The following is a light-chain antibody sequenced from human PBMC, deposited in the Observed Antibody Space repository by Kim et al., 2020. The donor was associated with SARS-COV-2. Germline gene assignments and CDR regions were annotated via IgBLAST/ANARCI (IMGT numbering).Light chain of an antibody. CDR2: LNSDGSH. V-gene: IGLV4-69*01. CDR1: SGHSSYA. CDR3: QTWGTGIRV. J-gene: IGLJ3*02. Sequence: ELTQSPSASASLGASVKLTCTLSSGHSSYAIAWHQQQPEKGPRYLMKLNSDGSHNKGDGIPDRFSGSSSGAERYLTISSLQSEDEADYYCQTWGTGIRVFGGGTKLTVL.